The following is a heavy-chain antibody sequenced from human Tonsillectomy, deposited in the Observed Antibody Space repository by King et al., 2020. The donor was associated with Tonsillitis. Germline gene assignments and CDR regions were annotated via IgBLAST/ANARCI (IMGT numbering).Heavy chain of an antibody. Sequence: VQLVESGGGLVQPGGSLRLSCAASGFTFSSYAMSWVRQAPGKGLEWVSVIYSGGSSTYYADSVKGRFTISRDNSKNTLYLQMNSLRAEDTAVYYCAKEGGILKPDYYDSSGWGYFDYWGQGTLVTVSS. D-gene: IGHD3-22*01. CDR1: GFTFSSYA. V-gene: IGHV3-23*03. CDR3: AKEGGILKPDYYDSSGWGYFDY. J-gene: IGHJ4*02. CDR2: IYSGGSST.